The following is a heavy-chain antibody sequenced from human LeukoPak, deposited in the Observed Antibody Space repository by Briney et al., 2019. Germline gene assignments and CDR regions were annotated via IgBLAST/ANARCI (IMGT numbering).Heavy chain of an antibody. CDR3: ARGGGGDIVVVPAAHMDV. CDR2: INHSGST. J-gene: IGHJ6*03. V-gene: IGHV4-34*01. CDR1: GGSFSGYY. D-gene: IGHD2-2*01. Sequence: SETLSLTCAVYGGSFSGYYWSWIRQPPGKGLEWIGEINHSGSTNYNPPLKSRVTISVDTSKNQFSLKLSSVTAADTAVYYCARGGGGDIVVVPAAHMDVWGKGTTVTVSS.